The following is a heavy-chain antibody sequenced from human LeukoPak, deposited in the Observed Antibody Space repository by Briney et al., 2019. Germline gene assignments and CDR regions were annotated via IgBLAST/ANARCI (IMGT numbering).Heavy chain of an antibody. Sequence: PVGSLRLSCSASGFTFSSYAMHWVRQAPGKGVEYVSAISSNGGSTYYADSVRGRFTITRDNSKNTLYLQMSSLRDEDTAEYYCVRRGTFYDSWGQGTLVTVSS. J-gene: IGHJ4*02. CDR3: VRRGTFYDS. CDR1: GFTFSSYA. D-gene: IGHD2/OR15-2a*01. CDR2: ISSNGGST. V-gene: IGHV3-64D*09.